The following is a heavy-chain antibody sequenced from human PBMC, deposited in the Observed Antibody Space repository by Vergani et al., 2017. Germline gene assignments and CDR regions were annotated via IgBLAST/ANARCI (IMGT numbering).Heavy chain of an antibody. V-gene: IGHV3-53*01. D-gene: IGHD4-17*01. CDR1: GFTVSSNY. J-gene: IGHJ3*02. CDR2: IYSGGST. CDR3: ARDSSTVTNLGACYI. Sequence: EVQLVESGGGLIKPGGSLRLSCAASGFTVSSNYMSWVRQAPGKGLEWVSVIYSGGSTYYADSVKGRFTISRDNSKNTLYLQMNSLRAEDTAVYYCARDSSTVTNLGACYIWGQGTMVTVSS.